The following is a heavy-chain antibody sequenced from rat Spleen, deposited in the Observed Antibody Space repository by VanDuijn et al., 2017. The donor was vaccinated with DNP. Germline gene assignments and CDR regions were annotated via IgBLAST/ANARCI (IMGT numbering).Heavy chain of an antibody. V-gene: IGHV5-22*01. J-gene: IGHJ2*01. CDR2: ITYDGGST. CDR3: ARHVLPLRVWDY. Sequence: EVQLVESGGGLVQPGRSLKLSCAVSGFTFSDYYMAWVRQAPAKGLEWVAYITYDGGSTYYEDSVKGRFTISRDNAKSTLYLQMNSLRSDDMATYYCARHVLPLRVWDYWGQGVMVTVSS. CDR1: GFTFSDYY. D-gene: IGHD1-4*01.